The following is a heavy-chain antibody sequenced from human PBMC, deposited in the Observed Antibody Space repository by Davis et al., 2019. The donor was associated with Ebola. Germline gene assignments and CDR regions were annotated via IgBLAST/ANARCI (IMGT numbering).Heavy chain of an antibody. CDR2: MNPNSGNT. CDR1: GYTFTNYD. CDR3: ARGITGTTVVNY. V-gene: IGHV1-8*01. J-gene: IGHJ4*02. D-gene: IGHD1-7*01. Sequence: ASVKVSCKASGYTFTNYDINWVRQATGQGLEWMGWMNPNSGNTGYAQKFQGRVTMTKNTSISTAYMELSSLRSEDTAVYYCARGITGTTVVNYWGQGTLVTVSS.